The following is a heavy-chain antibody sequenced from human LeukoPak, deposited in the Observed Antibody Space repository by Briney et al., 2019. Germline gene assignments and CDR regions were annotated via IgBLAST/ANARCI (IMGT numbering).Heavy chain of an antibody. J-gene: IGHJ4*02. CDR2: ISSSSSRI. Sequence: GGSLRLSCAASEFSFDTYSMNWVRQAPGKGLEWVSYISSSSSRIYYADSVKGRFTVSRDNSKNSLYLQMNSLRAEDTAVYFCARDSGGFSLDFWGQGTPVTVSS. CDR1: EFSFDTYS. V-gene: IGHV3-48*04. D-gene: IGHD3-10*01. CDR3: ARDSGGFSLDF.